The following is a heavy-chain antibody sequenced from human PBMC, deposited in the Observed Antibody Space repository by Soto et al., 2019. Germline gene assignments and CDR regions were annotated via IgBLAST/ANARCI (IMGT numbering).Heavy chain of an antibody. CDR3: ASVASGY. CDR1: GFTFSDHY. CDR2: IRNKANSYTT. Sequence: EVQVVESGGGLVQPGGSLRLSCAASGFTFSDHYMDWVRQAPGKGLEWVGRIRNKANSYTTEYAASVKGRFSISRDDSKHSLYLQMNSLQTEDTAVYYCASVASGYWGQGTLVTVSS. J-gene: IGHJ4*02. D-gene: IGHD6-19*01. V-gene: IGHV3-72*01.